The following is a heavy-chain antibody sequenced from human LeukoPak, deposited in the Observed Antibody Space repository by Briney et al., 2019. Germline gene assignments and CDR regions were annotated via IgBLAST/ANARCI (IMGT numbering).Heavy chain of an antibody. Sequence: SETLSLTCTVSGGSISSYYWSWIRQPPGKGLEWIGYIYYSGSTNYNPSLKSRVTISVDTSKNQFSLKLSSVTAADTAVYYCASWYDYYYYYMDVWGKGTTVTVSS. V-gene: IGHV4-59*08. CDR1: GGSISSYY. D-gene: IGHD6-13*01. CDR3: ASWYDYYYYYMDV. J-gene: IGHJ6*03. CDR2: IYYSGST.